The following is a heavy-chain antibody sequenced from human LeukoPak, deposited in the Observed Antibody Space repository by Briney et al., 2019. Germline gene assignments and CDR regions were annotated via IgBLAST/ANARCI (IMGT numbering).Heavy chain of an antibody. J-gene: IGHJ4*02. Sequence: GGSLRLSCAASGFTFSAYSMNWVRQAPGKGLEWVSYISSSRSTMYYADSVKGRFTISGDNAKNSVYLQMNSLRAEDTAVYYCARENEGYGYNPLDYWGQGSLVTVSS. CDR1: GFTFSAYS. V-gene: IGHV3-48*04. CDR3: ARENEGYGYNPLDY. CDR2: ISSSRSTM. D-gene: IGHD5-24*01.